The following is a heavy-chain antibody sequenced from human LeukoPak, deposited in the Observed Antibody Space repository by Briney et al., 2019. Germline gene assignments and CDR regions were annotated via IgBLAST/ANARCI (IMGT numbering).Heavy chain of an antibody. CDR1: GGSISSYY. V-gene: IGHV4-59*08. Sequence: PSETLSLTCTVSGGSISSYYWSWIRQPPGKGLEWIGYTYYSGSTNYNPSLKSRVTISVDTSKNQFSLKLSSVTAADTAVYYCARLGGYCSGGSCYSLSYWYSDLWGRGTLVTVSS. CDR3: ARLGGYCSGGSCYSLSYWYSDL. CDR2: TYYSGST. J-gene: IGHJ2*01. D-gene: IGHD2-15*01.